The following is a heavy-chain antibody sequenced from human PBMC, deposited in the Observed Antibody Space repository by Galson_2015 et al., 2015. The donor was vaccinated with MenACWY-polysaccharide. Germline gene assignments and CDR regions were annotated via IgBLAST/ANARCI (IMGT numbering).Heavy chain of an antibody. CDR2: ISSSSSYI. V-gene: IGHV3-21*01. Sequence: SLRLSCAASGFTFDDYAMHWVRQAPGKGLEWVSSISSSSSYIYYADSVKGRFTISRDNAKNSLYLQMNSLRAEDTAVYYCASHRIVGVSDYWGQGTLVTVSS. CDR1: GFTFDDYA. CDR3: ASHRIVGVSDY. D-gene: IGHD1-26*01. J-gene: IGHJ4*02.